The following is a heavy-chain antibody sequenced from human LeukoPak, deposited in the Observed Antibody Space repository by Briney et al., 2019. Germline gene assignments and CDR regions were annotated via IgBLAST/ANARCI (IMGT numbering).Heavy chain of an antibody. V-gene: IGHV1-24*01. CDR3: ATDRGNIGWYLGFDY. CDR1: GYALSELS. J-gene: IGHJ4*02. Sequence: ASVKVSCKVSGYALSELSMHWVRQAPGKGLEWMGGFHPEDGETIYAQKFQGRVAVTEDPSTDTAHMELSSLRSEDTAVYYCATDRGNIGWYLGFDYWGQGTVVTVSS. D-gene: IGHD6-19*01. CDR2: FHPEDGET.